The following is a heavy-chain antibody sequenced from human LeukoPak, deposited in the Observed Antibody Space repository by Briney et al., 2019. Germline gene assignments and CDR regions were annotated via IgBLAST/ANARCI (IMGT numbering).Heavy chain of an antibody. Sequence: GGSLRLSCAASGFTFSSYAMSWVRQAPGKGLEWVSAISGSGGSTYYADSVKGRFTISRDNSKNTLYLQMNSLRAEDTAVYYCARDPLYCSGGSCYSGYYGMDVWGQGTTVTVSS. V-gene: IGHV3-23*01. CDR3: ARDPLYCSGGSCYSGYYGMDV. J-gene: IGHJ6*02. D-gene: IGHD2-15*01. CDR2: ISGSGGST. CDR1: GFTFSSYA.